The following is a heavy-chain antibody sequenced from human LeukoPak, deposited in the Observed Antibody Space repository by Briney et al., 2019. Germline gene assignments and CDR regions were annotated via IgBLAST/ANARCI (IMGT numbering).Heavy chain of an antibody. J-gene: IGHJ4*02. CDR3: ARDLSGSQRGGYFDY. D-gene: IGHD1-26*01. Sequence: GGSLRLSCAASGFTFNNYGMHWVRQTPGKGLEWVAFISYNGRNEYYADSVKGRFSISRDISKNTLYLQMDRLRTEDTAVYYCARDLSGSQRGGYFDYWGQGTLVTVSS. CDR2: ISYNGRNE. V-gene: IGHV3-30*03. CDR1: GFTFNNYG.